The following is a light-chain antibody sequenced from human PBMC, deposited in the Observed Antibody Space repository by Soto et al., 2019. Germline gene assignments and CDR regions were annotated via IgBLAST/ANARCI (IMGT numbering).Light chain of an antibody. Sequence: QAVVTQEPSFSVSPGGTVTLTCALSSGSVSASYYPSWYQLTPGQAPRTLTYSTNTRSSGVPDRFSGSILGNKAALTITGAQADDESDYYCVLYLGNDMVFGGGTKLTVL. CDR3: VLYLGNDMV. CDR1: SGSVSASYY. V-gene: IGLV8-61*01. J-gene: IGLJ3*02. CDR2: STN.